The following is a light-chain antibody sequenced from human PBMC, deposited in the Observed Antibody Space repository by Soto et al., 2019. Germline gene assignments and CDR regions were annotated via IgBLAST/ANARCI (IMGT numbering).Light chain of an antibody. V-gene: IGLV2-14*01. CDR2: EVT. CDR1: SSDVGGYNY. CDR3: SSYSSSSTYNYV. Sequence: QSALTQPASVSGSPGQSITISCTGTSSDVGGYNYVSWYQQHPGKAPKLMIYEVTTRPSGVSNRFSGSKSGNTASLTISGLQAEDEADYYCSSYSSSSTYNYVFGTGTKVTVL. J-gene: IGLJ1*01.